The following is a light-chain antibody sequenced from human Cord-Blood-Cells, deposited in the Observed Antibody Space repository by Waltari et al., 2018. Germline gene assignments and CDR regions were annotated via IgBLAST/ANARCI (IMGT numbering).Light chain of an antibody. CDR1: QSNSSY. Sequence: DIQMTQYPPSLSASVGDRVTITCRASQSNSSYVNWYQQTPGKAPKLLVYAASSLQSGVPSSVSGSGSGTDFTLTISSLQPEDFATYYWQQSYSTPYTFGQGTELEIK. CDR3: QQSYSTPYT. V-gene: IGKV1-39*01. J-gene: IGKJ2*01. CDR2: AAS.